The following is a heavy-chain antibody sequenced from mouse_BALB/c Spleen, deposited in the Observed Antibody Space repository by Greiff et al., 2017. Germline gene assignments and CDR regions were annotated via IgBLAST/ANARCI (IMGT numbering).Heavy chain of an antibody. D-gene: IGHD2-1*01. CDR1: GYTFTSYW. CDR3: ARLGGNYDAMDY. V-gene: IGHV1-7*01. CDR2: INPSTGYT. J-gene: IGHJ4*01. Sequence: QVQLQQSGAELAKPGASVKMSCKASGYTFTSYWMHWVKQRPGQGLEWIGYINPSTGYTEYNQKFKDKATLTADKSSSTAYMQLSSLTSEDSAVYYCARLGGNYDAMDYWGQGTSVTVSS.